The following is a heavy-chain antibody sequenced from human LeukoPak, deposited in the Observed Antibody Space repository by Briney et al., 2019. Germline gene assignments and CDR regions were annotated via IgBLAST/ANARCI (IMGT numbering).Heavy chain of an antibody. CDR2: IYYSGST. Sequence: SETLSLTCTVSGGSISSYYWSWIRQPPGKGLEWSGYIYYSGSTNYNPSLKSRVTISVDTSKNQFSLKLSSVTAADTAVYYCARALSNWAPRPYWYFDLWGRGTLVTVSS. V-gene: IGHV4-59*01. CDR1: GGSISSYY. D-gene: IGHD7-27*01. CDR3: ARALSNWAPRPYWYFDL. J-gene: IGHJ2*01.